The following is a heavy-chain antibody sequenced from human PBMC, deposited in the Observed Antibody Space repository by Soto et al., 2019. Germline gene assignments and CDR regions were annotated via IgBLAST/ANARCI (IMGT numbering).Heavy chain of an antibody. Sequence: PWETLSLTCTVSGVSVSSGSFYWAWIRQPPGKGLEWIGFGSYSGTTNYKPSLKSRVTISVDTSRSQISLKVSSLTAADTAVYYCARGATVTQYDYWGQGTQVTVSS. CDR1: GVSVSSGSFY. CDR2: GSYSGTT. D-gene: IGHD4-17*01. CDR3: ARGATVTQYDY. J-gene: IGHJ4*02. V-gene: IGHV4-61*01.